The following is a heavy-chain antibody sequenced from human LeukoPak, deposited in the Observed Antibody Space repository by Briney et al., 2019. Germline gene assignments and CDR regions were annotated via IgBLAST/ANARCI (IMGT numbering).Heavy chain of an antibody. V-gene: IGHV3-48*01. Sequence: GGSLRLSCAASRFTFSSYSMNWVRQAPGKGLEWVSYISSSSSTIYYADSVKGRFTISRDNAKNSLYLQMNSLRAEDTAVYYCARRFNYYDSSGYYEGFYFDYWGQGTLVTVSS. D-gene: IGHD3-22*01. CDR2: ISSSSSTI. CDR3: ARRFNYYDSSGYYEGFYFDY. CDR1: RFTFSSYS. J-gene: IGHJ4*02.